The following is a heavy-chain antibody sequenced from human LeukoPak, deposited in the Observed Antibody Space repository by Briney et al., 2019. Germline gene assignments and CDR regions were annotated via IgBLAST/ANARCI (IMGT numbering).Heavy chain of an antibody. CDR3: AKVGVVVIPSYYFDY. CDR2: ISGSGGST. V-gene: IGHV3-23*01. CDR1: GFTFSSYG. Sequence: PGGSLRLSCAASGFTFSSYGMSWVRQAPGKGLEWVSGISGSGGSTYYADSVKGRFTISRDNSNNTLYLQMNSLRAEDTAVYYCAKVGVVVIPSYYFDYWGQGTLVTVSS. D-gene: IGHD3-22*01. J-gene: IGHJ4*02.